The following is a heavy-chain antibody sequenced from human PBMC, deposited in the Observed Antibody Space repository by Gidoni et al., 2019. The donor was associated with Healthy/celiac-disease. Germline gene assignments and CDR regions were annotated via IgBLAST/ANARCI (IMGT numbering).Heavy chain of an antibody. CDR3: ARERSGDDFWSGSM. CDR1: GFTFSSYA. J-gene: IGHJ4*02. D-gene: IGHD3-3*01. CDR2: ISYDGSNK. V-gene: IGHV3-30-3*01. Sequence: QVQLVESGGGVVQPGRSLRLSCAASGFTFSSYAMHWVRQAPGKGLEWVAVISYDGSNKYYADSVKGRFTISRDNSKNTLYLQMNSLRAEDTAVYYCARERSGDDFWSGSMGGQGTLVTVSS.